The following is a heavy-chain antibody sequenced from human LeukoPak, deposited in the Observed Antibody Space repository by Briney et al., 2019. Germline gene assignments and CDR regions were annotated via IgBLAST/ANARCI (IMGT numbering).Heavy chain of an antibody. CDR1: GFTFDDYA. Sequence: GRSLRLSCAASGFTFDDYAMHWVRQAPGKGLGWVSGISWNSGSIGYADSVKGRFTISRDNAKNSLYLQMNSLRAEDTALYYCAKDMGAYYDSSGYYDYWGQGTLVTVSS. V-gene: IGHV3-9*01. CDR2: ISWNSGSI. D-gene: IGHD3-22*01. J-gene: IGHJ4*02. CDR3: AKDMGAYYDSSGYYDY.